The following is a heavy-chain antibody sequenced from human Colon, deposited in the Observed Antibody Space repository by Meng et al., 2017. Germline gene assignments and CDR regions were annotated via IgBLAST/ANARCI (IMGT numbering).Heavy chain of an antibody. CDR1: GASINTNKYY. J-gene: IGHJ5*01. CDR2: FHYTGNT. Sequence: SETLSPTCTVSGASINTNKYYWGWVRQSPGKGLEWIGTFHYTGNTDYNPSLKSRVSISVDLSKNLLSLKLNSLTAADTAVYYCARDHGSTNWFYYWGQGRLVTVSS. CDR3: ARDHGSTNWFYY. D-gene: IGHD2-2*01. V-gene: IGHV4-39*07.